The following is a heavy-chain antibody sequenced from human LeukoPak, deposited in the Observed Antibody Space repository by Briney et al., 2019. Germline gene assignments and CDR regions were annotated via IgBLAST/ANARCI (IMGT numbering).Heavy chain of an antibody. CDR3: ARVGGTAMVIGYMDV. J-gene: IGHJ6*03. D-gene: IGHD5-18*01. CDR2: ISSVGTTI. Sequence: GGSLRLSCAASEFTFSDYYMSWIRQAPGKGLEWLSYISSVGTTIYYADSVKGRFIISRDNAKKSLYLQMNSLRVDDTAVYYCARVGGTAMVIGYMDVWGKGTTVTVSS. V-gene: IGHV3-11*01. CDR1: EFTFSDYY.